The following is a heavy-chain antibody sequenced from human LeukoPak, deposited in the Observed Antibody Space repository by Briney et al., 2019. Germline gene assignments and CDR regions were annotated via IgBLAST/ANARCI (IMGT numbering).Heavy chain of an antibody. CDR1: GSTFSSYL. CDR2: IKSDGSTT. CDR3: ARVVDTHFDY. Sequence: PGGSLLQSCAASGSTFSSYLMHWVRQAPGKGLVWVSRIKSDGSTTTYADSVKGRSTISRDNAKNTLYLQMNSLRAEDTAVYYCARVVDTHFDYWGQGTLVTVSS. V-gene: IGHV3-74*01. J-gene: IGHJ4*02. D-gene: IGHD5-18*01.